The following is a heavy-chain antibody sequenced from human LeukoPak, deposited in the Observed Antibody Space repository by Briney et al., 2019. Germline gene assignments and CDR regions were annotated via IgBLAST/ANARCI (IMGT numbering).Heavy chain of an antibody. CDR1: GGSFSGYY. D-gene: IGHD3-10*01. Sequence: SETLSLTCAVYGGSFSGYYWSWIRQPPGKGLEWIGEINHSGSANYNPSLKGRVTISVDTSKNQFSLKLSSVTAADTAVYYCASSGRFRPPVYWGQGTLVTVSS. CDR2: INHSGSA. V-gene: IGHV4-34*01. CDR3: ASSGRFRPPVY. J-gene: IGHJ4*02.